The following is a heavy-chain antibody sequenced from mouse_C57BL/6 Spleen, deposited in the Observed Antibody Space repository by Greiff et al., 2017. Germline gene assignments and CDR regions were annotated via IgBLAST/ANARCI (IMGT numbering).Heavy chain of an antibody. J-gene: IGHJ2*01. V-gene: IGHV5-4*01. D-gene: IGHD2-4*01. CDR1: GFTFSSYA. CDR3: ARECLYDYDYYFDY. CDR2: ISDGGSYT. Sequence: EVQGVESGGGLVKPGGSLKLSCAASGFTFSSYAMSWVRQTPEKRLEWVATISDGGSYTYYPDNVKGRFTISRDNAKNNLYLQMSHLKSEDTAMYYGARECLYDYDYYFDYWGQGTTLTVSS.